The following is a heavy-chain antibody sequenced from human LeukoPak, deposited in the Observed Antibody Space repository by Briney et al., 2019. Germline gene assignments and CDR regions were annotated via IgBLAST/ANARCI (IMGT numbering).Heavy chain of an antibody. D-gene: IGHD2-2*02. CDR2: ISGSGGNT. CDR1: GFTFSNYA. Sequence: TGGSLRLSCAASGFTFSNYAMSWVRQAPGKGLGWVSTISGSGGNTYYADSVKGRCTISRDNSKNTLYLQMNSLRAEDTAVYYCAKDESGYCTSSSCYKWFDPWGQGTLVTVSS. CDR3: AKDESGYCTSSSCYKWFDP. J-gene: IGHJ5*02. V-gene: IGHV3-23*01.